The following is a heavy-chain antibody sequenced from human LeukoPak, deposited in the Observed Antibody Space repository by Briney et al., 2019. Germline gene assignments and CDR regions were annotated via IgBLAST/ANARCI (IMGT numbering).Heavy chain of an antibody. CDR3: AKDAQRGFDYSNSLEY. J-gene: IGHJ4*02. Sequence: GGSLRLSYEASGFTYSHYGMHWVRQAPGKGLEWVAVIWSDGTEKYYGNAVKGRFIISRDNSRNTLYLQMNSLRGEDTAVYYCAKDAQRGFDYSNSLEYWGQGTLVTVSS. D-gene: IGHD4-11*01. CDR1: GFTYSHYG. CDR2: IWSDGTEK. V-gene: IGHV3-33*04.